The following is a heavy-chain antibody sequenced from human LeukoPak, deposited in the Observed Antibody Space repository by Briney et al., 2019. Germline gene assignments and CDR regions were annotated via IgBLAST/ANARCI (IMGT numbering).Heavy chain of an antibody. Sequence: PSETLSLTCTVSGGSISSSPYYWSWIRQPPGEGLEWIGEINHSGSTNYNPSLKSRVTISVDTSKNQFSLKLSSVTAADTAVYYCARAGLGIATKFDPWGQGTLVTVSS. V-gene: IGHV4-39*07. CDR3: ARAGLGIATKFDP. D-gene: IGHD6-13*01. CDR1: GGSISSSPYY. J-gene: IGHJ5*02. CDR2: INHSGST.